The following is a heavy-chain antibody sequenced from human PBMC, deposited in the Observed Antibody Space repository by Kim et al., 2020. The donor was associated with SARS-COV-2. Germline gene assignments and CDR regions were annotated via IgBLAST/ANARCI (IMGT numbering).Heavy chain of an antibody. J-gene: IGHJ6*02. CDR2: IYYSGST. V-gene: IGHV4-31*03. CDR1: GGSISSGGYY. Sequence: SETLSLTCTVSGGSISSGGYYWSWIRQHPGKGLEWIGYIYYSGSTYYNPSLKSRVTISVDTSKNQFSLKLSSVTAADTAVYYCARDMPYYDSSGYYLRPYGMDVWGQGTTVTVSS. D-gene: IGHD3-22*01. CDR3: ARDMPYYDSSGYYLRPYGMDV.